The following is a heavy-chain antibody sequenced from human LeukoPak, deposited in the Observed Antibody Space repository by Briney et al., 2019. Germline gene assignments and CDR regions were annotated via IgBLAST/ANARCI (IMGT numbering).Heavy chain of an antibody. J-gene: IGHJ4*02. Sequence: SETLSLTCTVSGGSIINYYWSWIRQPAGKGLEWIGHIYASGSTSYNPSLKSRVTISVDKSKKQFSLKLTSVTAADTAVYYCARGEGAIAVAGYFDYRGQGTLVTVSS. CDR1: GGSIINYY. D-gene: IGHD6-19*01. V-gene: IGHV4-4*07. CDR3: ARGEGAIAVAGYFDY. CDR2: IYASGST.